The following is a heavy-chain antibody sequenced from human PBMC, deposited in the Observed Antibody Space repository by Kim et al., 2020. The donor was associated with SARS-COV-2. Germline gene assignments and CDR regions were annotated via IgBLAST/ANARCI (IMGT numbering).Heavy chain of an antibody. CDR3: ARHVVDRDYPRFSDY. D-gene: IGHD3-16*01. J-gene: IGHJ4*02. CDR2: LDCSGST. Sequence: SETLSLTCIVSGGSISSRSYSWGWIRQPPGKGLVWIGSLDCSGSTCYNPSLKRRVSISKDTSSTQFSQKLTPVTAAETAVYYCARHVVDRDYPRFSDYWGRGTLVTVSS. V-gene: IGHV4-39*01. CDR1: GGSISSRSYS.